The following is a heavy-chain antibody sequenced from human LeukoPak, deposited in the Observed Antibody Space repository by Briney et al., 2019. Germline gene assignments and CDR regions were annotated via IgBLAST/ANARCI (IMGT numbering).Heavy chain of an antibody. V-gene: IGHV4-4*02. Sequence: PSETLSLTCAVSGGSISSSNWWSWVRQPPGKGLEWIVEIYHSGSTNYNPSLKSRVTISVDTSKNQFSLKLSSVTAADTAVYYCARALATTSGSYYVGTGDWFDPWGQGTLVTVSS. CDR1: GGSISSSNW. J-gene: IGHJ5*02. CDR2: IYHSGST. D-gene: IGHD1-26*01. CDR3: ARALATTSGSYYVGTGDWFDP.